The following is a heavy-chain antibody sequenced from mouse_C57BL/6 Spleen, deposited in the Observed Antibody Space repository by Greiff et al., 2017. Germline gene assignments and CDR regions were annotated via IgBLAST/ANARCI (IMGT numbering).Heavy chain of an antibody. CDR3: GSANQVCFAY. CDR1: GFSFNTYA. J-gene: IGHJ3*01. V-gene: IGHV10-1*01. D-gene: IGHD4-1*01. Sequence: EVQLVESGGGLVQPTGSLKLSCAASGFSFNTYALNWVRQAPGKGLEWVARIRSKSNNYATYYADSVKDIFTISRDYSESRLYLQMYNLKTEDTAMYYWGSANQVCFAYWGQGTLVTVAA. CDR2: IRSKSNNYAT.